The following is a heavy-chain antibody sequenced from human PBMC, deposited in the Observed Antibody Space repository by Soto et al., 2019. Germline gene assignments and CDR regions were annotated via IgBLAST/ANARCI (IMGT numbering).Heavy chain of an antibody. J-gene: IGHJ4*02. Sequence: SETLSLTCPVYGGSFSSFYWSWIRQSPGKGLEWIGEIHHSGTTNYNPSLKSRVTISVDTSKNQFSLKLSSVTAADTAVYYCARRYGYSFDYWGQGTLVTV. CDR1: GGSFSSFY. CDR2: IHHSGTT. D-gene: IGHD1-1*01. CDR3: ARRYGYSFDY. V-gene: IGHV4-34*01.